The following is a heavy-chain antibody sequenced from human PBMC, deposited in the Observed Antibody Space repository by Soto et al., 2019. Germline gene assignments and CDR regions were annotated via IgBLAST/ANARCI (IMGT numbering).Heavy chain of an antibody. V-gene: IGHV3-30*03. CDR2: ISYDGSNK. Sequence: GGSLRLSCAASGFTFSSYGMHWVRQAPGKGLEWVAVISYDGSNKYYADSVKVRFTISRDNSKNTLYLQMNSLRAEDTAVYYCATHPHPIVVVVAATPGVTSFDIWGQGTMVTVSS. D-gene: IGHD2-15*01. J-gene: IGHJ3*02. CDR1: GFTFSSYG. CDR3: ATHPHPIVVVVAATPGVTSFDI.